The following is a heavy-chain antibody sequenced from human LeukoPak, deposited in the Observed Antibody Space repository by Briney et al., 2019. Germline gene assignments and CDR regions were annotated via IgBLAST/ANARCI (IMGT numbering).Heavy chain of an antibody. Sequence: GASVKVSCKASGYTFTSYRISWVRQAPGQGLEWMGWISNYDGNTNYAQKFQGRVTMTTDTSASTAYMELWSLRSDDTAVYYCAREGDLNTVIPVFDHWGQGTLVTVSS. D-gene: IGHD4-17*01. V-gene: IGHV1-18*01. CDR3: AREGDLNTVIPVFDH. CDR1: GYTFTSYR. CDR2: ISNYDGNT. J-gene: IGHJ4*02.